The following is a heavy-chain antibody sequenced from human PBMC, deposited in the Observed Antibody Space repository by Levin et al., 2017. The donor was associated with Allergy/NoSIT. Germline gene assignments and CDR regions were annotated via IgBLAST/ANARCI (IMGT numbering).Heavy chain of an antibody. Sequence: GGSLRLSCAASGFTFSKYDMHWVRQAAGKGLEWVSAIGLAGDTYYPDSVKGRFTISREDAKNSLYLQMNSLSAGDTAVYYCARGGFMVRGIDLPDYWGQGTLVTVSS. D-gene: IGHD3-10*01. CDR3: ARGGFMVRGIDLPDY. CDR2: IGLAGDT. J-gene: IGHJ4*02. V-gene: IGHV3-13*04. CDR1: GFTFSKYD.